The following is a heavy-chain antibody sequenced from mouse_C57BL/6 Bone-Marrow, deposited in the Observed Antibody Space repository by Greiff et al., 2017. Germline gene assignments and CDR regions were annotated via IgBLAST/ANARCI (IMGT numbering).Heavy chain of an antibody. J-gene: IGHJ4*01. CDR1: GFSLTSYG. CDR2: IWRGGST. D-gene: IGHD2-5*01. V-gene: IGHV2-5*01. Sequence: VQRVESGPGLVQPSQSLSITCTVSGFSLTSYGVHWVRQSPGKGLEWLGVIWRGGSTDYNAAFMSRLSITKDNSKSQVFFKMNSLQADDTAIYYCAKKGGSNFAMDYWGQGTSVTVSS. CDR3: AKKGGSNFAMDY.